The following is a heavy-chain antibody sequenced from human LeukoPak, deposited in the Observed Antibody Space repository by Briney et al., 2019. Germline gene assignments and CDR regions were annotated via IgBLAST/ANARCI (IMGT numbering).Heavy chain of an antibody. CDR3: ARAGSQQPKTGGNAFDI. CDR2: INSDGSST. D-gene: IGHD6-13*01. Sequence: GGSLRLTCAASGFTFSNYWMYWVRQAPEKGLVWVSRINSDGSSTNYADSVKGRFTISRDNARNTLYLQMNSLRAEDTAVYYCARAGSQQPKTGGNAFDIWGQGTMVIVSS. J-gene: IGHJ3*02. V-gene: IGHV3-74*01. CDR1: GFTFSNYW.